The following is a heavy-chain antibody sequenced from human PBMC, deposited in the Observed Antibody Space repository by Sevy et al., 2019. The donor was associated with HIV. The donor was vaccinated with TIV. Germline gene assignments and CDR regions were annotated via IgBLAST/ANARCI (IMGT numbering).Heavy chain of an antibody. Sequence: GGSLRLSCAASGFTFSSYSMNWVRQAPGKGLEWVSSISSSSSYIYYADSVKGRFTISRDNAKNSLYQQMNSLRAEDTAVDYSARDFCYDSSGYRLDAFDFWGQGTMVTVSS. CDR2: ISSSSSYI. CDR3: ARDFCYDSSGYRLDAFDF. D-gene: IGHD3-22*01. CDR1: GFTFSSYS. V-gene: IGHV3-21*01. J-gene: IGHJ3*01.